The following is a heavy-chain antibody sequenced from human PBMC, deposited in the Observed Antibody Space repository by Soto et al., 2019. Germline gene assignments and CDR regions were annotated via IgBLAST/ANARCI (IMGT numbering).Heavy chain of an antibody. V-gene: IGHV1-2*04. D-gene: IGHD6-25*01. J-gene: IGHJ5*02. Sequence: ASVKGSCKASGYTFTGYDMHWVRQAPGQGLEWMGWINPNSGGTNYAQKFQGWVTMTRDTSISTAYMELSRLRSDDTAVYYCARMVGGASNWFDPWGQGTLVTVSS. CDR1: GYTFTGYD. CDR3: ARMVGGASNWFDP. CDR2: INPNSGGT.